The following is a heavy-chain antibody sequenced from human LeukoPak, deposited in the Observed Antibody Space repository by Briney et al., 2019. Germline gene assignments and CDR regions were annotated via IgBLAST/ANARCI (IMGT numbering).Heavy chain of an antibody. CDR3: ARERRFSGYEIN. Sequence: PGGSLRLSCAASGFTFSSFGMHWVRQPPGKGLEWVSLISKDGSHEFYADSVKGRFTISRDNFKNSLFLDMASLGPEDTAVYYCARERRFSGYEINWGQGTLVTVSS. J-gene: IGHJ4*02. CDR1: GFTFSSFG. D-gene: IGHD5-12*01. V-gene: IGHV3-30*13. CDR2: ISKDGSHE.